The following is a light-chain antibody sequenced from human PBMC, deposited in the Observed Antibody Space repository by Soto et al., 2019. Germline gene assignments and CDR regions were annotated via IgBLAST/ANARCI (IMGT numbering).Light chain of an antibody. V-gene: IGLV2-8*01. J-gene: IGLJ1*01. Sequence: QSALTQPPSASGSPGQSVTISCTGTSSDVGAYNYVSWYQEHPGKAPKLMIYEVSKRPSGVPVRFSGSKSGITASLTVSGLQTEDEADYYCSSYTGSNNYVFGPGTKLTVL. CDR2: EVS. CDR1: SSDVGAYNY. CDR3: SSYTGSNNYV.